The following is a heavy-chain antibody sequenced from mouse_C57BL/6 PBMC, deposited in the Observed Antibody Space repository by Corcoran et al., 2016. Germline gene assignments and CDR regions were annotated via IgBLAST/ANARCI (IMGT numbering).Heavy chain of an antibody. CDR1: GYTFTTYW. J-gene: IGHJ4*01. Sequence: QVQLQQSGAELVRPGTSVKMSCKASGYTFTTYWIGWAKQRPGHGLEWIGDIYPGGGYTNYNEKFKGKATLTADKSSSTAYMQFSSLTSEDSAIYYCARHSSWAMDYWGQGTSVTVSS. CDR3: ARHSSWAMDY. V-gene: IGHV1-63*01. D-gene: IGHD3-1*01. CDR2: IYPGGGYT.